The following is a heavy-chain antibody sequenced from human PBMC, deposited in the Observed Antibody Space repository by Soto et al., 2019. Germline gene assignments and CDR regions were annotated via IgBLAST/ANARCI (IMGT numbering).Heavy chain of an antibody. CDR1: GFTFSSYG. J-gene: IGHJ6*03. CDR2: ISYDGSNK. D-gene: IGHD5-12*01. V-gene: IGHV3-30*03. CDR3: ARGRWLRTYYYYYMDV. Sequence: GGSLRLSCAASGFTFSSYGMHWVRQAPGKGLEWVAVISYDGSNKYYADSVKGRFTISRDNSKNTLYLQMNSLRAEDTAVYYCARGRWLRTYYYYYMDVWGKGTTVTVSS.